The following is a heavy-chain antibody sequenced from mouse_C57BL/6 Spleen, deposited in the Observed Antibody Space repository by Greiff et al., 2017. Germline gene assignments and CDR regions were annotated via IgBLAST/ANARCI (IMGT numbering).Heavy chain of an antibody. V-gene: IGHV1-61*01. D-gene: IGHD4-1*01. CDR2: IYPSDSET. J-gene: IGHJ2*01. Sequence: QVQLKQPGAELVRPGSSVKLSCKASGYTFTSYWMDWVKQRPGQGLEWIGNIYPSDSETHYNQKFKDKATLTVDKSSSTAYMQLSSLTSEDSAVYYCARGDWDLFFDYWGQGTTLTVSS. CDR1: GYTFTSYW. CDR3: ARGDWDLFFDY.